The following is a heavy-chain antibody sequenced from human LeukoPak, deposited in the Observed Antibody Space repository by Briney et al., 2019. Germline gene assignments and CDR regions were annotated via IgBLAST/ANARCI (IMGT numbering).Heavy chain of an antibody. J-gene: IGHJ4*02. V-gene: IGHV1-69*05. CDR3: ARDHGYGGYAEITYYFDY. CDR2: IIPTFGTA. D-gene: IGHD5-12*01. CDR1: GGTFSSYA. Sequence: GASVKVSCKASGGTFSSYAISWVRQAPGQGLEWMGRIIPTFGTANYAQKFQGRVTITTDESTSTAYMELSSLRSEDTAVYYCARDHGYGGYAEITYYFDYWGQGTLVTVSS.